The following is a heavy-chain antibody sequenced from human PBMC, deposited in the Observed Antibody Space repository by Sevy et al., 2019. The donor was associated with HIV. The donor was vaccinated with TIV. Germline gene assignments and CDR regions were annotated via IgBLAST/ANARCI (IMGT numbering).Heavy chain of an antibody. CDR3: ARQGDLDYFDY. CDR1: GYDFTPYW. Sequence: GESLKISCKGSGYDFTPYWIGWVCQMPGQGLEWMGIIYPGNSDTGYSPSFQGQVTISVDKSINTAFLQWSSLRASDTAIYYCARQGDLDYFDYWGQGTLVTVSS. D-gene: IGHD3-10*01. V-gene: IGHV5-51*01. CDR2: IYPGNSDT. J-gene: IGHJ4*02.